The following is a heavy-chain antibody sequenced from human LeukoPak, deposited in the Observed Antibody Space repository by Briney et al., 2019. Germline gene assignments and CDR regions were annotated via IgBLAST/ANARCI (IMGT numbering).Heavy chain of an antibody. Sequence: PGRSLRLSCAASGFTFSSYGMHWVRQAPGKGLEWVAVISYDGSNEYYADSVKGRFTISRDNSKNTLYLQMNSLRAEDTAVYYCAKDLAPRPYYYGMDVWGKGTTVTVSS. J-gene: IGHJ6*04. CDR3: AKDLAPRPYYYGMDV. V-gene: IGHV3-30*18. CDR1: GFTFSSYG. CDR2: ISYDGSNE.